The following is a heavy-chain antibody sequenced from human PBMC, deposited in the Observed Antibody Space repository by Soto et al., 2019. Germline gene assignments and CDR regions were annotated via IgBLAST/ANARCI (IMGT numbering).Heavy chain of an antibody. V-gene: IGHV5-10-1*01. CDR1: GYSFTSYW. CDR3: AMLAGYCGGGSCYSPTHYYGMDA. J-gene: IGHJ6*02. CDR2: IDPSDSYT. Sequence: GESLKISCKGSGYSFTSYWISWVRQMPGKGLEWMGRIDPSDSYTNYSPSFQGHVTISADKSISTAYLQWSSLKASDTAMYYCAMLAGYCGGGSCYSPTHYYGMDAWGQGTTVTVSS. D-gene: IGHD2-15*01.